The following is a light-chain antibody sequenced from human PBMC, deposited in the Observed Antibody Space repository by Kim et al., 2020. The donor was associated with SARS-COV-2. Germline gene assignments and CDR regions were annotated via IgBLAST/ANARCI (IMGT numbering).Light chain of an antibody. CDR2: DNN. CDR1: TSTIGNSF. V-gene: IGLV1-51*01. Sequence: GQKVTISCSGSTSTIGNSFVSWYQQLPGAPPKLLIYDNNRRPSGIPDRFFGSKSDTSATLDITGLQTGDEADYYCGTWDSNLSAGVFGGGTQLTVL. J-gene: IGLJ3*02. CDR3: GTWDSNLSAGV.